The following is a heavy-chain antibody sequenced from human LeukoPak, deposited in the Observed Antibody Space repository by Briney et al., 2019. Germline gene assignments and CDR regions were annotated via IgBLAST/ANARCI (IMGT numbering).Heavy chain of an antibody. CDR2: IYYSGST. CDR1: GGSISNYY. V-gene: IGHV4-59*08. D-gene: IGHD6-13*01. CDR3: ARQRAAAGPRGYFQH. Sequence: ASETLSLTCTGSGGSISNYYWSWIRQPPGKGLEWIGSIYYSGSTNYNSSLESRVTISVDTTKNQFSLKLSSVTAADTAVYYCARQRAAAGPRGYFQHWGQGILVTVSS. J-gene: IGHJ1*01.